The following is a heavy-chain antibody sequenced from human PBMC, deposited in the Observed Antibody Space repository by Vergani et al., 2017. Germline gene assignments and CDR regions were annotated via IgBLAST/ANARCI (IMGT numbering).Heavy chain of an antibody. CDR1: GGSISSYY. CDR3: ARDGAADSSSRMVEGYDY. V-gene: IGHV4-59*12. Sequence: QVQLQESGPGLVKPSETLSLTCTVSGGSISSYYWSWIRQPPGKGLEWIGYIYYSGSTNYNPSLKSRVTISVDTSKNQFSLKLSSVTAADTAVYYCARDGAADSSSRMVEGYDYWGQGTLVTVSS. CDR2: IYYSGST. J-gene: IGHJ4*02. D-gene: IGHD6-6*01.